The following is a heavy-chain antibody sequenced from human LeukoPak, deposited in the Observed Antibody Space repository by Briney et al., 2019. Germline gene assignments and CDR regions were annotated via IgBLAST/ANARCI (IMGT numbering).Heavy chain of an antibody. CDR1: GFTFDDYA. D-gene: IGHD1-26*01. CDR3: ARGGSYLSAFDI. CDR2: ISWDGGST. V-gene: IGHV3-43D*03. Sequence: GGSLRLSCAASGFTFDDYAMHWVRQAPGKGLEWVSLISWDGGSTYYADSVKGRFTISRDNSKNTLYLQMNSLRAEDTAVYYCARGGSYLSAFDIWGQGTMVTVSS. J-gene: IGHJ3*02.